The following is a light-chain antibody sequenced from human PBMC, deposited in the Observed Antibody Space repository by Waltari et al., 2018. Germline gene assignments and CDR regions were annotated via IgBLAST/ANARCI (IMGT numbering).Light chain of an antibody. V-gene: IGKV3-11*01. CDR3: QQRRNWAT. CDR2: DAS. J-gene: IGKJ5*01. Sequence: EIVLTQSPATLSLSPGESATHSCRASQSVSSYLAWYQQKPGQAPRLLIYDASNRATGIPARFSGSGSGTDFTLTISSLEPEDFAVYYCQQRRNWATFGQGTRLEIK. CDR1: QSVSSY.